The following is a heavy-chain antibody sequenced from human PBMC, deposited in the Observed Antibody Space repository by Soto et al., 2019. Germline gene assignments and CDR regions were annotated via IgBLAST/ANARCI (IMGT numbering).Heavy chain of an antibody. Sequence: QVQLQQWGAGLLKPSETLSLTCAVSDGSFTDSYWSGIRQPPGKGLEWIGEINHAGHTNDNPSLQTRVIISVDASKTQFTLNMTSVTAADTAVYYCAKEVVAGTNWFDPWGQGTLVTVSS. CDR3: AKEVVAGTNWFDP. CDR2: INHAGHT. V-gene: IGHV4-34*01. CDR1: DGSFTDSY. J-gene: IGHJ5*02. D-gene: IGHD2-15*01.